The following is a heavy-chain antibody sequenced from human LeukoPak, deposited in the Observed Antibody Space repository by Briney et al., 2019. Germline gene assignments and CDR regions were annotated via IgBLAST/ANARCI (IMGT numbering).Heavy chain of an antibody. J-gene: IGHJ4*02. CDR1: GFPFSNYW. CDR2: IKEDGSQK. Sequence: GGSLRLSCAASGFPFSNYWMSWVRQAPGKGLEWVASIKEDGSQKYYVDSVKGRFTISRDNTKNSLYLRMNFLRAEDTAVYYCARGLPRIGAFFDYWGQGAPVTVSS. V-gene: IGHV3-7*05. CDR3: ARGLPRIGAFFDY.